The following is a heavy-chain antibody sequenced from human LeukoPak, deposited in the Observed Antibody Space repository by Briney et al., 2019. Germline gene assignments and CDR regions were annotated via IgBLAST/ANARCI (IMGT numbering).Heavy chain of an antibody. V-gene: IGHV3-30*04. J-gene: IGHJ4*02. Sequence: GGSLRLSCTASGFSFSTYALHWVRQAPGKGLEWVAVISHDGSNKYNADSVKGRFTISRDNSKNTLYLQMNILRAEHSAIYYCARDKAHGDSRGWDFFDYWGLGTLVTVSS. CDR3: ARDKAHGDSRGWDFFDY. D-gene: IGHD6-19*01. CDR1: GFSFSTYA. CDR2: ISHDGSNK.